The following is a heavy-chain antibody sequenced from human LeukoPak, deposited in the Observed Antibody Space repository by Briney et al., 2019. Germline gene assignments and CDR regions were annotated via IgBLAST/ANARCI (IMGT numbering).Heavy chain of an antibody. V-gene: IGHV3-74*01. J-gene: IGHJ4*02. CDR2: INSDGSST. CDR1: GFTFSSYW. CDR3: ARSGGSGWYGDFDY. Sequence: PGGSLRLSXAASGFTFSSYWMHWVRQAPGKGLVWLSRINSDGSSTSYADSVKGRFTISRDNAKNTLYLQMNSLRAEDTAVYYCARSGGSGWYGDFDYWGQGTLVTVSS. D-gene: IGHD6-19*01.